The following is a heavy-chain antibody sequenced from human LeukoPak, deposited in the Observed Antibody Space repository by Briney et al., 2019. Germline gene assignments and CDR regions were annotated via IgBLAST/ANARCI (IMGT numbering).Heavy chain of an antibody. V-gene: IGHV3-48*03. Sequence: SGGSLRLSCAASGFTFSNYAMSWVRQAPGKGLEWVSYISSSGSTIFYADSVKGRFTISRDNAKNSLYLQMNSLRAEDTAVYYCARETDSTLFDYWGQGTLVTVSS. J-gene: IGHJ4*02. CDR3: ARETDSTLFDY. CDR1: GFTFSNYA. CDR2: ISSSGSTI. D-gene: IGHD2-2*01.